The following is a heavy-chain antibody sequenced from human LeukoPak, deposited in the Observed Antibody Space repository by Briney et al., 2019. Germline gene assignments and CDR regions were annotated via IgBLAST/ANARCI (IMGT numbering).Heavy chain of an antibody. CDR1: GGSISSGDYY. Sequence: SETLSLTCTVSGGSISSGDYYWSWIRQPPGKGLEWIGYIYYSGSTYYNPSLKSRVTISVDTSKNQFSLKLSSVTAADTAVYYCARGPTTVTIVYYYYMDVWGKGTTLTVSS. J-gene: IGHJ6*03. D-gene: IGHD4-11*01. CDR3: ARGPTTVTIVYYYYMDV. V-gene: IGHV4-30-4*08. CDR2: IYYSGST.